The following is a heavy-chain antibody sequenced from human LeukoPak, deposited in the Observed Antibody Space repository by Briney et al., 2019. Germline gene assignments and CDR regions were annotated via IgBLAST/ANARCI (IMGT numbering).Heavy chain of an antibody. CDR2: ISAYNGNT. V-gene: IGHV1-18*01. J-gene: IGHJ4*02. D-gene: IGHD3-22*01. Sequence: ASVKVSCKASGYTFTSYGISWVRQAPGQGLEGMGWISAYNGNTNYAQKLQGRVTMTTDTSTSTAYMELRSLRSDDTAVYYCARDGDDYYDSSGVVDYWGQGTLVTVSS. CDR3: ARDGDDYYDSSGVVDY. CDR1: GYTFTSYG.